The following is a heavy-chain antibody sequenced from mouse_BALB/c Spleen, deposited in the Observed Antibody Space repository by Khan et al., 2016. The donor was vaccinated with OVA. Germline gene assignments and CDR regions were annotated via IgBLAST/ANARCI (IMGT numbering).Heavy chain of an antibody. J-gene: IGHJ4*01. D-gene: IGHD1-1*01. CDR2: ISYSGST. CDR1: GYSITSVYA. CDR3: TRQNYCGYAMAD. V-gene: IGHV3-2*02. Sequence: EVQLQESGPGLVKPSQSLSLTCTVTGYSITSVYAWSWIRQFPGNKLEWMGYISYSGSTNYNPSLKSRISVTRDTSKNQFFLQLNSVTTEDTATYYYTRQNYCGYAMADWGQGTSVTVSA.